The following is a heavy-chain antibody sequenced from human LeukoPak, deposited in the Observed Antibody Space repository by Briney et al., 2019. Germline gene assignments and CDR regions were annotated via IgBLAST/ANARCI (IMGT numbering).Heavy chain of an antibody. CDR2: IYWDDDK. D-gene: IGHD3-3*01. J-gene: IGHJ3*02. Sequence: SGPTLVNPTQTLTLTCTFSGFSLSTSGVGVGWIRQPPGKSLEWLALIYWDDDKRYSPSLKSRLTITKDTSKNQVVLTMTNMDPVDTATYYCAHSGYSNIFGNTFHIWGQGTMFTVSS. CDR3: AHSGYSNIFGNTFHI. CDR1: GFSLSTSGVG. V-gene: IGHV2-5*02.